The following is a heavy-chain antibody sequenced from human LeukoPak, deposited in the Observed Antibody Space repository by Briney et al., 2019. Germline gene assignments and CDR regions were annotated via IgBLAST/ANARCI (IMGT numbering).Heavy chain of an antibody. D-gene: IGHD3-10*01. V-gene: IGHV4-59*11. Sequence: SETLSLTCTVSGGSISSHYWGCIRQPPGKTLEWIGYIYYSGSTNYNPSLRSRVTISVDSSKNQFSLKLSSVTAADTAVYYCARGSGQWGFDSWGQGTLVTVSS. CDR1: GGSISSHY. CDR3: ARGSGQWGFDS. J-gene: IGHJ4*02. CDR2: IYYSGST.